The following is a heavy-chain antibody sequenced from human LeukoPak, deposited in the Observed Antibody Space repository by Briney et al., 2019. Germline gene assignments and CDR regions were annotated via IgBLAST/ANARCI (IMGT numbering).Heavy chain of an antibody. CDR2: ISTYNGNT. Sequence: GASVKVSCKASGYTFTSYGISWVRQAPGQGLEWMGWISTYNGNTNYAQKFQGRVTMTTDTSTSTAYMELRSLRSDDTAVYYCARAERGYDILTGYSKYYFDYWGQGTLVIVSS. J-gene: IGHJ4*02. CDR3: ARAERGYDILTGYSKYYFDY. D-gene: IGHD3-9*01. CDR1: GYTFTSYG. V-gene: IGHV1-18*01.